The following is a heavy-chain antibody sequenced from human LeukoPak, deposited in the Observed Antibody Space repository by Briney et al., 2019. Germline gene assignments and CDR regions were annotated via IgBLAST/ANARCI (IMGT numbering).Heavy chain of an antibody. CDR2: IYYSGST. V-gene: IGHV4-31*03. D-gene: IGHD3-22*01. CDR1: GGSISSGGYY. Sequence: KPSETLSLTCTVSGGSISSGGYYWSWIRQHPGKGLEWIVYIYYSGSTYYNPSLKSRVTISVDTSKNQFSLKLSSVTAADTAVYYCARTPGLYYDSSGSHDYWGQGTLVTVSS. J-gene: IGHJ4*02. CDR3: ARTPGLYYDSSGSHDY.